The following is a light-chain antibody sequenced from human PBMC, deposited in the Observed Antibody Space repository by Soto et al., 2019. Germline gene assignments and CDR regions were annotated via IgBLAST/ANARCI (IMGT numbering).Light chain of an antibody. Sequence: EIVLTQSPATLSLSPGERATLSCRASQSVSRYLAWYQQRPGQAPRLLIYDASNRATGVPARFSGTGSGTDFTLTISSLEPEDFAVYYCQHRNNWPALFGQGTRLEIK. CDR3: QHRNNWPAL. CDR1: QSVSRY. CDR2: DAS. J-gene: IGKJ5*01. V-gene: IGKV3-11*01.